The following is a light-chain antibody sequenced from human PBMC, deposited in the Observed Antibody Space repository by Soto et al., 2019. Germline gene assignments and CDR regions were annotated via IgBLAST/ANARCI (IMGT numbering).Light chain of an antibody. CDR2: AAS. J-gene: IGKJ2*01. V-gene: IGKV1-39*01. Sequence: QLTQSPSSLSASVGDRVTVTCRASQSINIYLNWYQQKPGKAPTLLIYAASSLQSGVPSRFSGGGSRTDFTLTISSLQPEDFATYYCQQSYRSPYTCGQGTKPEI. CDR1: QSINIY. CDR3: QQSYRSPYT.